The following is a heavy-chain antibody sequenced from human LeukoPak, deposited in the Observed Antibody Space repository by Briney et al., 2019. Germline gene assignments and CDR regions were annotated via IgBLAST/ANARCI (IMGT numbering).Heavy chain of an antibody. D-gene: IGHD5-24*01. CDR1: GGSISSSGYY. V-gene: IGHV4-39*01. Sequence: SETLSLTCTVSGGSISSSGYYWGWIRQPPGKGLEWIGSIYYSGSTYDNMSLKSRVTMSVDPSKNQFSLRLSSVTAADTAVYYCARLWGDGYNLDYWGQGTLVTVSS. CDR2: IYYSGST. J-gene: IGHJ4*02. CDR3: ARLWGDGYNLDY.